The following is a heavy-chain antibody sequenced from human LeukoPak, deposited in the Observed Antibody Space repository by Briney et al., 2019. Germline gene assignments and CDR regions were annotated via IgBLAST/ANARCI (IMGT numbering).Heavy chain of an antibody. V-gene: IGHV3-7*01. CDR2: MQPDGSTK. Sequence: SGGSLRLSCAAAGFSISNYWITWVRQPPGKWLEWVATMQPDGSTKYYVDSVKGRFTISRDNAKTSLFLQMHSLRADDAAVFYCTDFDHFWGQGTLVTVPS. CDR1: GFSISNYW. CDR3: TDFDHF. J-gene: IGHJ4*02. D-gene: IGHD3-3*01.